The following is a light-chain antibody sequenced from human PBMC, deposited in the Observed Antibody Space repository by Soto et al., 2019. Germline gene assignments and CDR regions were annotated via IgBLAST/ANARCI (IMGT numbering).Light chain of an antibody. V-gene: IGKV3-15*01. Sequence: EIVMTQSPATLSVSPGERATLSCRASQSVSSNLAWYQQKHGQAPRLLIYGASTRATGIPVRFSGSGSGTEFTLTISSLQSEDFAVYYCQQYNNWKAWTFGQGTKVEIK. J-gene: IGKJ1*01. CDR1: QSVSSN. CDR3: QQYNNWKAWT. CDR2: GAS.